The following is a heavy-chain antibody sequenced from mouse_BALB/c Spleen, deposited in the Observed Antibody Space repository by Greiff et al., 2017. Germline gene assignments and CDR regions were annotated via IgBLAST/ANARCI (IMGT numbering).Heavy chain of an antibody. CDR1: GFSLTGYG. D-gene: IGHD2-3*01. CDR3: ARGRQDGYYLYYAMDY. V-gene: IGHV2-6-7*01. Sequence: VQLQQSGPGLVAPSQSLSITCTVSGFSLTGYGVNWVRQPPGKGLEWLGMIWGDGSTDYNSALKSRLSTSKDNSKSQVFLKMNSLQTDDTARYYCARGRQDGYYLYYAMDYWGQGTAVTVSS. CDR2: IWGDGST. J-gene: IGHJ4*01.